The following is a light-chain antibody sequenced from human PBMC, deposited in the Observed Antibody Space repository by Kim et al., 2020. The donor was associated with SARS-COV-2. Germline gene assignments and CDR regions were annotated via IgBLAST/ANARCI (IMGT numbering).Light chain of an antibody. Sequence: QLVLTQSPSASASLGASVKLTCTLSSGHSTSAIAWRQQQPEKGPRYLMKIKSDGSHNKGDGIPDRFSGSSSGAERYLIISSLQSEDEADYYCQTWGTGIRVFGGGTQLTVL. J-gene: IGLJ2*01. CDR1: SGHSTSA. CDR2: IKSDGSH. V-gene: IGLV4-69*01. CDR3: QTWGTGIRV.